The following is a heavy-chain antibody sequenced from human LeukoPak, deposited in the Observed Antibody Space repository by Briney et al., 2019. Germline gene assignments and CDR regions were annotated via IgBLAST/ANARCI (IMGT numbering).Heavy chain of an antibody. D-gene: IGHD1-26*01. Sequence: GGSLTLSFSASGVNFSTYGMNGVGQAPGXGLEWVSYISSGSGTIYYADSVKGRFNISRDNAKNSFYMQMNSLRDEDTAVYYCAKSGSYPFYDWGQGALVTVSS. V-gene: IGHV3-48*02. CDR3: AKSGSYPFYD. CDR2: ISSGSGTI. J-gene: IGHJ1*01. CDR1: GVNFSTYG.